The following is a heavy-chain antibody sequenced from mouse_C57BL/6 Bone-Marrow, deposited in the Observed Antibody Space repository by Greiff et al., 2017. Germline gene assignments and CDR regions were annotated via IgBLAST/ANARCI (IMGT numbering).Heavy chain of an antibody. V-gene: IGHV1-82*01. Sequence: QVQLKQSGPELVKPGASVKISCKASGYAFSSSWMNWVKQRPGKGLEWIGRIYPGDGDTNYNGKFKGKATLTADKSSSTAYMQLSSLTSEDSAVYFCARSRRITEYFDVRGTGTTVTVSS. CDR3: ARSRRITEYFDV. D-gene: IGHD1-3*01. CDR2: IYPGDGDT. J-gene: IGHJ1*03. CDR1: GYAFSSSW.